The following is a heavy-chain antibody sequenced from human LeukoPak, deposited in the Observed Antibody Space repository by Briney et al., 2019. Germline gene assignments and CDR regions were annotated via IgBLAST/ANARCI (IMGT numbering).Heavy chain of an antibody. V-gene: IGHV3-74*01. D-gene: IGHD4-23*01. J-gene: IGHJ3*02. CDR2: SNSDGSTT. CDR1: GFTFSRYS. CDR3: ARDLKGPVNDVFDI. Sequence: GGSLRLSCAASGFTFSRYSMNWVRQAPGKGLVWVSHSNSDGSTTSYADSVKGRFTISRDNAKNSLYLQMNSLRAEDTAVYYCARDLKGPVNDVFDIWGQGTMVTVSS.